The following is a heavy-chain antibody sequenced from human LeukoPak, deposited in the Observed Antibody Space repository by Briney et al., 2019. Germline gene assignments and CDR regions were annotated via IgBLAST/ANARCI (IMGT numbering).Heavy chain of an antibody. CDR2: INNVGNII. V-gene: IGHV3-11*04. CDR3: ARERPSGASALDY. CDR1: GFTLTDKY. J-gene: IGHJ4*02. D-gene: IGHD1-14*01. Sequence: GGSLRLSCAASGFTLTDKYMSWIRQAPGKGLEWVAYINNVGNIIYYADSVKGRFTISRDTAKQSLYLQMNSLRVDDTAVYYCARERPSGASALDYWGQGTLVTVSS.